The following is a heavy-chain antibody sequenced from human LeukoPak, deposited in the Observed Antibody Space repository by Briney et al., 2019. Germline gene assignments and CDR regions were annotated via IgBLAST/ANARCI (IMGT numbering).Heavy chain of an antibody. J-gene: IGHJ4*02. CDR3: AKDMGSRATNLDY. Sequence: GGSLRLSCAASGFTFSNYAITWVRQAPGKGLEWVSSVSSIGISSYYADSVKGRFTISRDNSQNTLYLQMNSLRAEDTAIYYCAKDMGSRATNLDYWGQGTLVTVSS. CDR2: VSSIGISS. V-gene: IGHV3-23*01. D-gene: IGHD1-26*01. CDR1: GFTFSNYA.